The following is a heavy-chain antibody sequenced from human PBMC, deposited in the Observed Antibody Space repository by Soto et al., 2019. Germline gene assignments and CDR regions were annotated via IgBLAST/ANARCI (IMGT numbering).Heavy chain of an antibody. V-gene: IGHV3-23*01. Sequence: PGGSLRLSCAASGFTFSSYAMSWVRQAPGKGLEWVSAISGSGGSTYYADSVKGRFTISRDNSKNTLYLQMNSLRAEDTAVYYCAKGGSSSSSVDYYGMDVWGQGTTVTVSS. J-gene: IGHJ6*02. D-gene: IGHD6-6*01. CDR3: AKGGSSSSSVDYYGMDV. CDR2: ISGSGGST. CDR1: GFTFSSYA.